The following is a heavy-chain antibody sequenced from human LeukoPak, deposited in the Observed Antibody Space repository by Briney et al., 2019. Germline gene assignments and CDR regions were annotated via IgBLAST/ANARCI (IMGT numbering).Heavy chain of an antibody. CDR1: GFTFSSYS. J-gene: IGHJ4*02. Sequence: GGSLRLSCAASGFTFSSYSMNWVRQAPGKGLEWVSSISSSSSYIYYADPVKGRFTISRDNAKSSLYLQMNSLRAEDTAVYYCARASHCSGGSCPFDYWGQGTLVTVSS. V-gene: IGHV3-21*01. CDR2: ISSSSSYI. D-gene: IGHD2-15*01. CDR3: ARASHCSGGSCPFDY.